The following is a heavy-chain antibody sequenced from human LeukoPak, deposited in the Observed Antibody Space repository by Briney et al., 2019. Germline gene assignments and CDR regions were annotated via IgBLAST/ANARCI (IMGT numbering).Heavy chain of an antibody. V-gene: IGHV4-30-2*01. Sequence: SETLSLTCAVSGGSISSGGYSWSWIRQPPGKGLEWIGYIYHSGSTYYNPSLKSRVTISVDTSKNQFSLKLSSVTAADTAVYYCARGGGRWYNWFDPWGQGTLVTVSS. CDR1: GGSISSGGYS. D-gene: IGHD6-13*01. CDR3: ARGGGRWYNWFDP. J-gene: IGHJ5*02. CDR2: IYHSGST.